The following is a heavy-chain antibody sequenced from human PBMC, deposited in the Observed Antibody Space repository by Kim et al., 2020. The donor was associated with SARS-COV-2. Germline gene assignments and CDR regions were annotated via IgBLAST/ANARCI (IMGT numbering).Heavy chain of an antibody. CDR3: AKVRARLLGYYYGMDV. Sequence: GGSLRLSCAASGFTFSSYAMSWVRQAPGKGLEWVSAISGSGGSTYYADSVKGRFTISRDNSKNTLYLQMNSRRAEDTAVYYCAKVRARLLGYYYGMDVWGQGTTVTVSS. CDR2: ISGSGGST. D-gene: IGHD2-8*02. CDR1: GFTFSSYA. J-gene: IGHJ6*02. V-gene: IGHV3-23*01.